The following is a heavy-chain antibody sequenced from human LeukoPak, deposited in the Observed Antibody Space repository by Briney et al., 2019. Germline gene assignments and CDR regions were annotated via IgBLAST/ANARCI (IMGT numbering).Heavy chain of an antibody. CDR3: ATRVSTSRSFDY. CDR1: GLTFSSHW. CDR2: IYSGGST. Sequence: GGSLRLSCAASGLTFSSHWMHWVRQAPGKGLEWVSVIYSGGSTYYADSVKGRFTISRDNSKNTLYLQMNSLRAEDTAVYYCATRVSTSRSFDYWGQGTLVTVSS. V-gene: IGHV3-53*01. J-gene: IGHJ4*02.